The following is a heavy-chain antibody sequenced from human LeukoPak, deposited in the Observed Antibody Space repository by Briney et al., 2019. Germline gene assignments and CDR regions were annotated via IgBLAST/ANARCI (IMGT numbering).Heavy chain of an antibody. Sequence: GGSLRLSCAASGFTFSSYAMSWVRQAPGKGLEWVSAISGSGGSTYYADSVKGRFTISRDNSKNTLYLQMNSLRAEDTAVYYCAKDFVVSEYYDFWGGYYRDWGQGTLVTVSS. CDR3: AKDFVVSEYYDFWGGYYRD. V-gene: IGHV3-23*01. CDR1: GFTFSSYA. J-gene: IGHJ4*02. CDR2: ISGSGGST. D-gene: IGHD3-3*01.